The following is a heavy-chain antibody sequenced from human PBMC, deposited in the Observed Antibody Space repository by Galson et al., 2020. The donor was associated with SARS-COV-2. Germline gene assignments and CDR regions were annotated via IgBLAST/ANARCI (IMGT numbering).Heavy chain of an antibody. CDR3: ARRYCSGGSCYSPYDY. CDR1: GFTFSSYA. D-gene: IGHD2-15*01. Sequence: GGSLRLSCAASGFTFSSYAMHWVRQAPGKGLEYVSAISSDGGSTYYANSVKGRFTISRDNSKNTLYLQMGSLRAEDMAVYYCARRYCSGGSCYSPYDYWGQGTLVTVSS. V-gene: IGHV3-64*01. J-gene: IGHJ4*02. CDR2: ISSDGGST.